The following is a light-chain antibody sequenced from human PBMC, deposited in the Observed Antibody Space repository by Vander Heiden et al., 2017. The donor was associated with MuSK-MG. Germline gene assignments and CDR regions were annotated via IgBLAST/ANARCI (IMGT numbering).Light chain of an antibody. CDR1: SSNIGAGYD. CDR3: QSYDSSLAVV. V-gene: IGLV1-40*01. Sequence: QSVLTQPPSLSAAPGQRVPISCTGSSSNIGAGYDVHWYQQLPGTAPKLLIYVNSNRPSGVPDRFSGSKSGTAASLAITGLQAEDEADYYCQSYDSSLAVVFGGGTKLTVL. J-gene: IGLJ2*01. CDR2: VNS.